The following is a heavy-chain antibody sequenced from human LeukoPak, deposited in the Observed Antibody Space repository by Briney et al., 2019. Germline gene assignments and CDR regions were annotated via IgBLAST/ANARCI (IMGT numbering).Heavy chain of an antibody. J-gene: IGHJ4*02. CDR1: GFTFSSYG. V-gene: IGHV3-33*01. D-gene: IGHD3-22*01. CDR2: IWYDGSNK. Sequence: GRSLRLSCAASGFTFSSYGMHWVRQAPGKGLEWVAVIWYDGSNKYYADSVKGRFTISRDNSKNTLYPQMNSLRAEDTAVYYCAREYYYDSSGYADYWGQGTLVTVSS. CDR3: AREYYYDSSGYADY.